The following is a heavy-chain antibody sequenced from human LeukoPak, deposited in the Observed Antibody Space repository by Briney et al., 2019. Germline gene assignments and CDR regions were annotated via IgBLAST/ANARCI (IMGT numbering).Heavy chain of an antibody. J-gene: IGHJ4*02. CDR2: INASGGST. D-gene: IGHD3-10*01. V-gene: IGHV1-46*01. Sequence: GASVKVSCKASGYIFTNYYMHWVRQAPGQGREWMGTINASGGSTTYAQKFQGRVTMTRDTSTSTVYMELSSLRSEDTAVYYCARDHGSAYYRAPRHWGQGTLVTVSS. CDR3: ARDHGSAYYRAPRH. CDR1: GYIFTNYY.